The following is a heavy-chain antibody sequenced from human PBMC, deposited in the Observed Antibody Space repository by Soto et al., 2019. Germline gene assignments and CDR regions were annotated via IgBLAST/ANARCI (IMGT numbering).Heavy chain of an antibody. CDR2: IKQDGSEI. D-gene: IGHD2-2*01. Sequence: GGSLRLSCAASGFTFSSDWMSWVRQGPGKGPEWVANIKQDGSEIYYVDSVKGRFTISRDNAKSSLYLQMTSLRAEDTAVYHCAKSLSAIPGDSWGQGTLVTVSS. J-gene: IGHJ4*02. CDR3: AKSLSAIPGDS. CDR1: GFTFSSDW. V-gene: IGHV3-7*05.